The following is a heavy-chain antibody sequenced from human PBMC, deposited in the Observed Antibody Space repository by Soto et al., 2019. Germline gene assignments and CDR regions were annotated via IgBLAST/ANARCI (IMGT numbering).Heavy chain of an antibody. CDR1: GGSISSYY. CDR2: IYTSGST. D-gene: IGHD3-10*01. J-gene: IGHJ6*02. CDR3: ARAYYGSGSPHYYYYGMDV. V-gene: IGHV4-4*07. Sequence: PSETLSLTCTVSGGSISSYYWSWIRQSAGKGLEWIGRIYTSGSTNYNPSLKSRVTMSVDTSKNQFSLKLSSVTAADTAVYYCARAYYGSGSPHYYYYGMDVWGQGTTVTVSS.